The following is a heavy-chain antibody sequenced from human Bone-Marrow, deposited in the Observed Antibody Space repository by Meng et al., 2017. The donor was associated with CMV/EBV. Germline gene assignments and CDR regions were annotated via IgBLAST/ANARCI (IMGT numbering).Heavy chain of an antibody. D-gene: IGHD2-2*01. CDR2: IYTGGYT. V-gene: IGHV3-53*01. CDR3: ARVDRGSSCFDY. J-gene: IGHJ4*02. CDR1: GLIVSSNY. Sequence: GGSLRLSCAASGLIVSSNYMSWVRQAPGKGLERVSIIYTGGYTYYADSVKGRFTISRDNSKNTLYLHMNNLRADDTAVYFCARVDRGSSCFDYWGQGNLVNVAS.